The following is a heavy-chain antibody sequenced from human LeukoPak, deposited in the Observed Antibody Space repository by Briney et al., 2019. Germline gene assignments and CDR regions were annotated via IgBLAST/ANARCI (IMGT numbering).Heavy chain of an antibody. CDR3: ARESPHNHFDN. V-gene: IGHV4-34*01. CDR2: INHSGST. CDR1: GGSFSGYY. Sequence: SETLSLTCAVYGGSFSGYYWSWIRQPPGKGLEWIGEINHSGSTNYNPSLKSRVTISVDTSKNRFSLKLSSVTAADTAVCYCARESPHNHFDNWGQGTLVTVSS. D-gene: IGHD1-14*01. J-gene: IGHJ4*02.